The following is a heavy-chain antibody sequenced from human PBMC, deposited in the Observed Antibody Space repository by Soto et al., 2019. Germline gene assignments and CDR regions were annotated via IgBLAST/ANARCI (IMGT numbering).Heavy chain of an antibody. D-gene: IGHD7-27*01. CDR3: AREWGILPYYVMNV. V-gene: IGHV4-61*03. J-gene: IGHJ6*02. CDR2: ISYTGRT. Sequence: TSETLSLTCIVSGDSVTSGSYYWTWLRQLPGKGLEWIGYISYTGRTKYNPSLQSRVTISVDTSKNDFSLNLSSVTAADTAVYFCAREWGILPYYVMNVWGHGTGVTVSS. CDR1: GDSVTSGSYY.